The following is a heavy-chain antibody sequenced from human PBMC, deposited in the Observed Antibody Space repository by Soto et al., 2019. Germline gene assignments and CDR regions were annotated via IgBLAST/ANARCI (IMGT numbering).Heavy chain of an antibody. V-gene: IGHV3-30*18. Sequence: PGGSLRLSCAASGFTFSSYGMHRVRQAPGKGLEWVAVISYDGSNKYYADSVKGRFTISRDNSKNTLYLQMNSLRAEDTAVYYCAKTVATDGGYFDYWGQGTLVTVSS. J-gene: IGHJ4*02. CDR1: GFTFSSYG. D-gene: IGHD6-19*01. CDR3: AKTVATDGGYFDY. CDR2: ISYDGSNK.